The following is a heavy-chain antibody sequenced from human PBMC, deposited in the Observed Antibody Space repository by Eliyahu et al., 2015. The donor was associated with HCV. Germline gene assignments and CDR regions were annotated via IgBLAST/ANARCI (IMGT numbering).Heavy chain of an antibody. CDR2: INPDSGNR. J-gene: IGHJ4*02. Sequence: QVQLVQSGAEVKXPGASVKVSRKASGYSFSGYNLHWVRQAPGQGLEWVGWINPDSGNRKYSQRLQGRVTITITRDTSATTSYMELGSLRSEDTAVYYCAREGEFWGQGTLVSVSS. CDR3: AREGEF. V-gene: IGHV1-3*01. D-gene: IGHD2-21*01. CDR1: GYSFSGYN.